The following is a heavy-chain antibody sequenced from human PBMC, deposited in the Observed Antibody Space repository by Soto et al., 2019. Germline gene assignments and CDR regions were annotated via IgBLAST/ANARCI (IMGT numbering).Heavy chain of an antibody. J-gene: IGHJ4*02. D-gene: IGHD3-22*01. Sequence: GGSLSLSCSASGFIFSSYDMHWVRQVPGKGLEWVSAIGTTGDTNYAGSVKGRFTTSRENAKNSLYLQMNSLRAGDTAIYFCARAIGPTLFDYWGQGALVTVSS. CDR3: ARAIGPTLFDY. V-gene: IGHV3-13*04. CDR2: IGTTGDT. CDR1: GFIFSSYD.